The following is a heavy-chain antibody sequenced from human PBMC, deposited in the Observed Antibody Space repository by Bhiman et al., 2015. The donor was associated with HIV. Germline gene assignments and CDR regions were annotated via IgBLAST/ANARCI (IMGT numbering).Heavy chain of an antibody. V-gene: IGHV3-21*04. CDR1: GFTFSTYN. Sequence: EVQLVESGGGLVKPGGSLRLSCAASGFTFSTYNMNWVRQAPGKGLEWVSLISSTSSYIYWADSVKGRFSISRDNSKNTLYLQMRSLSGEDTAVYYCVKGSGSFPRGNSFDYWGQGTVVTVSS. CDR2: ISSTSSYI. D-gene: IGHD3-10*01. CDR3: VKGSGSFPRGNSFDY. J-gene: IGHJ4*02.